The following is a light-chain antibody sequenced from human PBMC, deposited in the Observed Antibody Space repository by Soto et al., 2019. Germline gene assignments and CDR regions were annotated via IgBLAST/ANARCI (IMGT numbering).Light chain of an antibody. CDR3: QQANSFPYA. CDR1: QGISSW. CDR2: AAS. J-gene: IGKJ2*01. Sequence: DIQMTQSPSSVSASVGDIVTITCRARQGISSWLAWYQQKPGKAPKLLIYAASILRSGVPSRVSGSGSGTYFTLTISSLEPEDFATYYWQQANSFPYAFGQGTTLEIK. V-gene: IGKV1-12*02.